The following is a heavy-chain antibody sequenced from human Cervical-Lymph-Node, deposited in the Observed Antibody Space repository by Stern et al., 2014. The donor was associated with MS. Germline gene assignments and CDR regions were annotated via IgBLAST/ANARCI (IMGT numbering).Heavy chain of an antibody. CDR3: ARDYEDTSMLFDH. CDR2: ISYDGNHK. CDR1: GFTFSSYG. V-gene: IGHV3-30*03. Sequence: VQLVESGGAVVQPGRSLRLSCAASGFTFSSYGMHWGRQAPGKERKWGIVISYDGNHKYYAASVKGRFTISRDNSKNTLHLQMNSVTPDDTAIYYCARDYEDTSMLFDHWGQGTLVTVSS. D-gene: IGHD2-8*01. J-gene: IGHJ4*02.